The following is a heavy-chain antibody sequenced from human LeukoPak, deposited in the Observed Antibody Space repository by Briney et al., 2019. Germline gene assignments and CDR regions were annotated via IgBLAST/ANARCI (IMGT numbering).Heavy chain of an antibody. CDR3: ARFIRRDGYNYGTIDAFDI. CDR2: IYYSGST. Sequence: SETLSLTCTVSGGSISSYYWSWIRQPPGKGLEWIGSIYYSGSTYYNPSLKSRVTISVDTSKNQFSLKLSSVTAADTAVYYCARFIRRDGYNYGTIDAFDIWGQGTMVTVSS. D-gene: IGHD5-24*01. CDR1: GGSISSYY. J-gene: IGHJ3*02. V-gene: IGHV4-59*12.